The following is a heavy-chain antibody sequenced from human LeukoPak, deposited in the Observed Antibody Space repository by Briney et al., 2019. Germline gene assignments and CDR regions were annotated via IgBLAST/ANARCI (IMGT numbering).Heavy chain of an antibody. CDR3: ATGRYGGNSFDY. CDR2: ISDSAGRT. D-gene: IGHD4-23*01. J-gene: IGHJ4*02. Sequence: GGSLRLPCAASGFTFSSYAMSWVRQAPGKGLEWVSVISDSAGRTDYADSVKGRFTISRDISKNTLYLQTNSLRAEDTAVYYCATGRYGGNSFDYWGQGTLVTVSS. V-gene: IGHV3-23*01. CDR1: GFTFSSYA.